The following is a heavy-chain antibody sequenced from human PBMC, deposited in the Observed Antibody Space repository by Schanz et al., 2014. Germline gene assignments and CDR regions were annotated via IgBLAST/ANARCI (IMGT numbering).Heavy chain of an antibody. CDR2: IYSNGIS. V-gene: IGHV4-4*07. CDR3: AREKVDIVVIPGARRSYYYSGMDV. D-gene: IGHD2-2*01. CDR1: GGSINNYF. J-gene: IGHJ6*02. Sequence: QVHLQESGPGLVKPSETLSVTCTVSGGSINNYFWTWIRQPAGKGLEWIGRIYSNGISHYNPSLESRVTMSVDTSKNKFSLNLTPVTPADTAVYYCAREKVDIVVIPGARRSYYYSGMDVWGQGTTVTVSS.